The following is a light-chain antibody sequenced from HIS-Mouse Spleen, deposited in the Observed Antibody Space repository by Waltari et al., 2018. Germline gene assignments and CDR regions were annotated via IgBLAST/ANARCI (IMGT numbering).Light chain of an antibody. Sequence: QSALTQPASVSGSPGQSITISCTGTSSDVGGYNYVSWYQQHPGKAPKLMIYEVSNRPSGVSNRFSGSKSCNTASLTISGLQAEDEADYYCSSYTSSSTVFGGGTKLTVL. CDR1: SSDVGGYNY. CDR2: EVS. J-gene: IGLJ3*02. CDR3: SSYTSSSTV. V-gene: IGLV2-14*01.